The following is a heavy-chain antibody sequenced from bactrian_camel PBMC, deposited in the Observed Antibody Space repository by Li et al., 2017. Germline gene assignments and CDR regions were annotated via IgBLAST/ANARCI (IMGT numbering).Heavy chain of an antibody. V-gene: IGHV3S28*01. CDR1: GYMFRSYC. Sequence: LVESGGGSVQAGGSLRLSCTVAGYMFRSYCMGWFRRAPGKERAGVASIDPGGGSTVVADSVKGRFTISKDNAKNTLYLQMNSLKPEDTAMYYCAAGRPDWRGCTKERSRYNYWGQGTQVTVS. CDR2: IDPGGGST. CDR3: AAGRPDWRGCTKERSRYNY. D-gene: IGHD1*01. J-gene: IGHJ4*01.